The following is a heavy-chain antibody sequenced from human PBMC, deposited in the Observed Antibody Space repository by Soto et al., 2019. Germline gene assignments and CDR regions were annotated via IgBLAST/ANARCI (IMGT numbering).Heavy chain of an antibody. Sequence: QVQLVESGGGVVQPGRSLRLSCAASGFTFSSYAMHWVRQAPGKGLEWVAVISYDGSNNYYAESVKGRITISRDNSKNTLYLEMHSLRAEDTAVYYCARDQDVWSGYSTYYHFAMDVWGQGTTVTVSS. CDR2: ISYDGSNN. D-gene: IGHD3-3*01. V-gene: IGHV3-30-3*01. CDR3: ARDQDVWSGYSTYYHFAMDV. J-gene: IGHJ6*02. CDR1: GFTFSSYA.